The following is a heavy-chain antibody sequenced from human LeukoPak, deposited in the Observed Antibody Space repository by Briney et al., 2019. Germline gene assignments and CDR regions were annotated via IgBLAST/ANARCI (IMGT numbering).Heavy chain of an antibody. J-gene: IGHJ4*02. Sequence: GGSLRLSCAASGFMFSSNWMSWVRLAPGKGLEWVANIKEDGTETYYVDSVKGRFTISRDNAKNSLYLQMNSLRVEDTAVYYCAKEGRSLQTYWGQGTLVTVTS. CDR2: IKEDGTET. CDR1: GFMFSSNW. CDR3: AKEGRSLQTY. D-gene: IGHD5-24*01. V-gene: IGHV3-7*03.